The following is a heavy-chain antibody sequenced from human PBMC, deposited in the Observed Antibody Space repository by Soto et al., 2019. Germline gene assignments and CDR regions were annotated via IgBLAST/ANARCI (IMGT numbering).Heavy chain of an antibody. D-gene: IGHD3-3*01. CDR1: GGSFSGYY. J-gene: IGHJ3*02. CDR2: INHSGST. CDR3: ARRRLRFLEHAFDI. Sequence: SETLSLTCAVYGGSFSGYYWSWIRQPPGKGLEWIGEINHSGSTNYNPSLKSRATISVDTSKNQFSLKLSSVAAADTAVYYCARRRLRFLEHAFDIWGQGTMVTVSS. V-gene: IGHV4-34*01.